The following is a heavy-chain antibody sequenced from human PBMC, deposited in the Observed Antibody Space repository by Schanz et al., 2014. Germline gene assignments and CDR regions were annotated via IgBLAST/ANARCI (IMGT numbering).Heavy chain of an antibody. V-gene: IGHV1-69*04. Sequence: QVQLVQSGAEVKKPGSSMKVSCKASGGTFSTYPINWLRQAPGQGLEWMGRIIPIHGIVNYAQRFQDRVRITADKSTSTAYMELSSLRSDGTAVYYCARDRRRYCSTASCLHDNWFDPWGQGTLVIVSS. CDR2: IIPIHGIV. CDR3: ARDRRRYCSTASCLHDNWFDP. CDR1: GGTFSTYP. J-gene: IGHJ5*02. D-gene: IGHD2-2*01.